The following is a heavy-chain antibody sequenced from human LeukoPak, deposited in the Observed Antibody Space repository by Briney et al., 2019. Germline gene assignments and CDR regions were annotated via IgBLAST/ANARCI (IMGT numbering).Heavy chain of an antibody. CDR2: ISAYNGNT. V-gene: IGHV1-18*01. CDR1: GYTFTSYG. J-gene: IGHJ4*02. Sequence: ASVKVSCKASGYTFTSYGISWVRQAPGQGLEWMGWISAYNGNTNYAQKFQGRVTMTRDTSISTAYMELSRLRSDDAAVYYCARVNTVAPRTYYFDYWGQGTLVTVSS. D-gene: IGHD4-17*01. CDR3: ARVNTVAPRTYYFDY.